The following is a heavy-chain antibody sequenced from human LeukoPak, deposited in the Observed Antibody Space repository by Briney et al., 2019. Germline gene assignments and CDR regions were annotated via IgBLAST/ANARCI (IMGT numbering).Heavy chain of an antibody. CDR1: GGSISSSNW. CDR2: IYHSGST. D-gene: IGHD3-10*01. CDR3: ARDARVQKWFGEVIMTTTYYFDD. Sequence: PSGTLSLTCAVSGGSISSSNWWSWVRQPPGKGLEWIGEIYHSGSTNYNPSLKSRVTISVDTSKNQFSLKLTSVTAADTAVYYCARDARVQKWFGEVIMTTTYYFDDWGQGTLVTVSS. V-gene: IGHV4-4*02. J-gene: IGHJ4*02.